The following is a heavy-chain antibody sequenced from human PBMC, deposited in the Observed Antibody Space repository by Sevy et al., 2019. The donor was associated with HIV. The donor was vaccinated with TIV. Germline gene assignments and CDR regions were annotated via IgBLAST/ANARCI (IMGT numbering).Heavy chain of an antibody. V-gene: IGHV3-30*04. CDR2: TSYDGSHK. CDR3: ERGDHNDEFFQY. Sequence: GGSLRLSCAASGFIFSNFAMHWVRQAPGKGLEGVAVTSYDGSHKYYADSLKGRFTVSRDNSRNILSLEMNSLRRDDTAVYYSERGDHNDEFFQYWGQGTLATVSS. D-gene: IGHD1-26*01. J-gene: IGHJ1*01. CDR1: GFIFSNFA.